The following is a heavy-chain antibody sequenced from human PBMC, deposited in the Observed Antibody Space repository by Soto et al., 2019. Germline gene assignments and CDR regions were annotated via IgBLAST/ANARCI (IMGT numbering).Heavy chain of an antibody. CDR1: GFTFSSYA. D-gene: IGHD3-9*01. CDR2: ISSSSSTI. Sequence: GVSLRLSFAASGFTFSSYAMNWVRQAPGKGLEWVSYISSSSSTIYYADSVKGRFTISRDNAKNSLYLQMNSLRAEDTAVYYCARNYDILTGYHNFDYWGQGTLVTVSS. V-gene: IGHV3-48*01. J-gene: IGHJ4*02. CDR3: ARNYDILTGYHNFDY.